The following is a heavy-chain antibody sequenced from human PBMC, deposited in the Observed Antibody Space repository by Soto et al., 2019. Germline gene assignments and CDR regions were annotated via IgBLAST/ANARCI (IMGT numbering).Heavy chain of an antibody. CDR1: RYTFTDYF. CDR2: INPDSGDT. CDR3: ARVKRPEYFFDS. J-gene: IGHJ4*02. Sequence: QVQLVQSGAELKKPGASVTVSCQASRYTFTDYFLHWVRQAPGQGLEWMGWINPDSGDTNYAQNFQGRVTMTRDTSVSAAYLELSRLRADDTAVYFCARVKRPEYFFDSWGQGSLVTVSS. V-gene: IGHV1-2*02.